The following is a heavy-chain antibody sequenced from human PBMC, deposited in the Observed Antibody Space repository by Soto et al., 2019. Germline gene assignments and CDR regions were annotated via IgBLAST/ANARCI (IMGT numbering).Heavy chain of an antibody. CDR3: ARGGPENDY. J-gene: IGHJ4*02. V-gene: IGHV1-69*12. D-gene: IGHD1-26*01. Sequence: QVQLVQSGAEVKKPGSSVKVSCKAAGGTFSSYALSWVRQAPGQGLEWMGGIIPMSGATNYAQKFQGRVTFTADESTNTAYLELTSLRSEDTAGYYCARGGPENDYWGQGTLVTVSS. CDR2: IIPMSGAT. CDR1: GGTFSSYA.